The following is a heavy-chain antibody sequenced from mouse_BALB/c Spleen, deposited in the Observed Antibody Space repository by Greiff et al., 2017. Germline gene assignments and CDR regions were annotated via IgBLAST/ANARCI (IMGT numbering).Heavy chain of an antibody. CDR1: GFTFSSYT. Sequence: EVQVVESGGGLVQPGGSLKLSCAASGFTFSSYTMSWVRQTPEKRLEWVAYISNGGGSTYYPDTVKGRFTISRDNAKNTLYLQMSSLKSEDTAMYYCARHGATVVDWFAYWGQGTLVTVSA. CDR2: ISNGGGST. CDR3: ARHGATVVDWFAY. D-gene: IGHD1-1*01. V-gene: IGHV5-12-2*01. J-gene: IGHJ3*01.